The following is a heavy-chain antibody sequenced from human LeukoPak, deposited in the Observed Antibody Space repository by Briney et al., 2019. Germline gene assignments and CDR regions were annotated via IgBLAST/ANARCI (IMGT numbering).Heavy chain of an antibody. CDR1: GFTLTSYW. J-gene: IGHJ5*02. Sequence: GGSLRLSCAASGFTLTSYWMHWVRQAPGKGRGWVSRIISDGVNTNSADSVKGRFTTSRDSSKNTLYLQMNSLRAQDRAVYYCARAEYYDSSGYYYGLGWFDPWGQGTLVTVSS. CDR3: ARAEYYDSSGYYYGLGWFDP. CDR2: IISDGVNT. V-gene: IGHV3-74*01. D-gene: IGHD3-22*01.